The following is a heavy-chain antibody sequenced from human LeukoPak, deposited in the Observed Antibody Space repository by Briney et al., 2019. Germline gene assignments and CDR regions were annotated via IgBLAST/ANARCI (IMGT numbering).Heavy chain of an antibody. Sequence: ASVNVSFKASGYTFTVYYMDWVRQAPGQGGEWMGWINPNRGGTNFTQKFQGRGTITRETARSTAYMELSRLRSDDTAVYYCARVPIVGYYFDYWGQGTLVTVSS. D-gene: IGHD1-26*01. V-gene: IGHV1-2*02. J-gene: IGHJ4*02. CDR2: INPNRGGT. CDR3: ARVPIVGYYFDY. CDR1: GYTFTVYY.